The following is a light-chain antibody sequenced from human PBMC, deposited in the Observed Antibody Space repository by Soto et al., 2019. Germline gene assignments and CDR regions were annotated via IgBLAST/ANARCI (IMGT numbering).Light chain of an antibody. J-gene: IGKJ2*01. CDR2: KVS. V-gene: IGKV2-30*02. Sequence: DVVMTQSPLSLPVTLGQPASISCRSSQSLVHSDGNTYLNWFQQRPGQSPRRLIYKVSNRDSGVPERFSGSGSGTIFTLKISRVGAEDVGFYYCMQGTHWPPYTFGQGTKREIK. CDR1: QSLVHSDGNTY. CDR3: MQGTHWPPYT.